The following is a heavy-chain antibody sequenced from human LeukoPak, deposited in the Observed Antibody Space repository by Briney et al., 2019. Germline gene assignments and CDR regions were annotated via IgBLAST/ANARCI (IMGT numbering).Heavy chain of an antibody. V-gene: IGHV3-23*01. CDR2: ISGSGGST. J-gene: IGHJ3*02. Sequence: GGSLRLSCAASGFTFSSYAMSWVRQAPGKGLEWVSAISGSGGSTYYAGSVKGRFTISRDNSKNTLYLQMNSLRAEDTAVYYCAKDSGSYLGAFDIWGQGTMVTVSS. D-gene: IGHD1-26*01. CDR1: GFTFSSYA. CDR3: AKDSGSYLGAFDI.